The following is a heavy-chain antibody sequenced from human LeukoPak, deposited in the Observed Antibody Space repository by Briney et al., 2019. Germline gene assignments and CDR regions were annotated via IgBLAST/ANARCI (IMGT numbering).Heavy chain of an antibody. J-gene: IGHJ4*02. Sequence: PGGSLRLSCAASGFTFSSYGMHWVRQAPGKGLEWVAVISYDGSNKYYADSVKGRFTISRDNSKNTLYLQMNSLRAEDTAVYYCAREGVIWFGELLPDYWGQGTLVTVSS. CDR1: GFTFSSYG. CDR3: AREGVIWFGELLPDY. D-gene: IGHD3-10*01. V-gene: IGHV3-30*03. CDR2: ISYDGSNK.